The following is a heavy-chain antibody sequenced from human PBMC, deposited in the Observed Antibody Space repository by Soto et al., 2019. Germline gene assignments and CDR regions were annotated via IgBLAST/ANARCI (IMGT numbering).Heavy chain of an antibody. J-gene: IGHJ5*02. CDR1: GGSIRSSSHY. CDR3: ARGTITMPTWFDP. V-gene: IGHV4-31*03. D-gene: IGHD3-10*01. CDR2: IYYSGTT. Sequence: SETLSLTCTVSGGSIRSSSHYWSWIRQHPGKGLEWIGYIYYSGTTYYNPSLKSRLTISVDTSKNQFSLKLSSVTAADTVVYNCARGTITMPTWFDPWGQGTLVTVS.